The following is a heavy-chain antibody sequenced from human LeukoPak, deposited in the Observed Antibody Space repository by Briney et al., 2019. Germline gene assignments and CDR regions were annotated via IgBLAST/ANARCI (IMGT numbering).Heavy chain of an antibody. Sequence: EASVKVSCKTSGGIFRSYAISWVRQAPRQGLEWMGGFIPVFDRTNYAQNFQGRVTITADEPTSTVYMELSGLRPEDTALYFCARGNNYSDLNPNYWGQGTLVTVSS. CDR2: FIPVFDRT. CDR1: GGIFRSYA. D-gene: IGHD4-17*01. V-gene: IGHV1-69*13. J-gene: IGHJ4*02. CDR3: ARGNNYSDLNPNY.